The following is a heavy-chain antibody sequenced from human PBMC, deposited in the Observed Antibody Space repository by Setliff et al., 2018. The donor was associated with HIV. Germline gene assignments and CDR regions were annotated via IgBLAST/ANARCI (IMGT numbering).Heavy chain of an antibody. CDR2: IYHSGNT. CDR1: GDSISSDFY. V-gene: IGHV4-38-2*02. D-gene: IGHD2-21*02. CDR3: ARGEACGGGCHYAFDI. Sequence: PSETLSLTCTVSGDSISSDFYWGWIRQPPGKGLEWIASIYHSGNTYYMPSLQSRVTISVDMSKNQFSLKLNSVTAADTAVYYCARGEACGGGCHYAFDIWGQGTMVTVSS. J-gene: IGHJ3*02.